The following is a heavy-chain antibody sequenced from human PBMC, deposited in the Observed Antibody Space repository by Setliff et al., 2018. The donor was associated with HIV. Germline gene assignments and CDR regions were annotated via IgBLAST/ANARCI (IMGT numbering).Heavy chain of an antibody. CDR1: GYSFSSYA. D-gene: IGHD2-21*01. J-gene: IGHJ4*02. Sequence: ASVKVSCKASGYSFSSYAISWVRQAPGQGLEWMGWISAYNGHTNYAQKFQDRVTMTTDTSTNTAYMELSSLGSDDTAVYYCARGSKYDGEPDFDYWGQGTLVTVSS. V-gene: IGHV1-18*01. CDR3: ARGSKYDGEPDFDY. CDR2: ISAYNGHT.